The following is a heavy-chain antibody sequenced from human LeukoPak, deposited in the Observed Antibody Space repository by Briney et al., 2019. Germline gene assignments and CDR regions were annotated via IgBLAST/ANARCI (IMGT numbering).Heavy chain of an antibody. V-gene: IGHV3-21*01. J-gene: IGHJ4*02. CDR3: MSYAGRSDDY. D-gene: IGHD3-16*01. CDR1: GFTFSRYS. Sequence: PGGSLRLSGAASGFTFSRYSMNWVRQAPGKGLEWVSSISSSSSYRYYADSVKGRFTISRDNAKNSLHLQMNSLRAEDTAVYYCMSYAGRSDDYWGQGTLVTVSS. CDR2: ISSSSSYR.